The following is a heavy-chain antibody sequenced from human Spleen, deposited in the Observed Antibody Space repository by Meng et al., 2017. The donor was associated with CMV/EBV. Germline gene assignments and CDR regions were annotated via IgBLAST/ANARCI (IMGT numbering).Heavy chain of an antibody. V-gene: IGHV1-18*01. D-gene: IGHD5-24*01. CDR2: ISGFDGHT. CDR3: ARDENGYNGQDF. Sequence: CKASGYRFKSYGVSWVRQAPGQGLEWMGWISGFDGHTNDAPKFQGRVTLTIETSTSTAYMELTSLRSDDTAVYFCARDENGYNGQDFWGQGTLVAVSS. CDR1: GYRFKSYG. J-gene: IGHJ4*02.